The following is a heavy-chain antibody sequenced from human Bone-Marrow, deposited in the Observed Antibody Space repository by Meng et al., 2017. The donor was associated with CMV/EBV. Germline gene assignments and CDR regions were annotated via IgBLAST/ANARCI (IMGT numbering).Heavy chain of an antibody. Sequence: SQTLSLTCAVYGGSFSGYYWSWIRQPPGKGLEWIGEINHSGSTNYNPSLKSRVTISVDTSKNQFSLKLSSVTAADTAVYYCARGGEGPMGITNDAFDIWAQGTMVTVSS. J-gene: IGHJ3*02. CDR1: GGSFSGYY. V-gene: IGHV4-34*01. CDR2: INHSGST. D-gene: IGHD3-22*01. CDR3: ARGGEGPMGITNDAFDI.